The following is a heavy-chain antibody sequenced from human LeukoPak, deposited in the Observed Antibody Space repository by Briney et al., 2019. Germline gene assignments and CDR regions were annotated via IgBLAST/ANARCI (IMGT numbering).Heavy chain of an antibody. CDR2: IYYSGST. Sequence: PSETLSLTCSVSGGSISRYYWSWIRKPPGKGLEWIGYIYYSGSTNYNPSLKSRVTISVDTSKNQFSLKLSSVTAADTAVYYCARASLSSGWYVYWGQGTLVTVSS. CDR3: ARASLSSGWYVY. V-gene: IGHV4-59*01. J-gene: IGHJ4*02. CDR1: GGSISRYY. D-gene: IGHD6-13*01.